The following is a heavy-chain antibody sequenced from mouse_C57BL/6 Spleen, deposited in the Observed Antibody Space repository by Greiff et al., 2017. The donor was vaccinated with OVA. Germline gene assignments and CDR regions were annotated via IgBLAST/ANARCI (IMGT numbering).Heavy chain of an antibody. D-gene: IGHD2-3*01. CDR3: ARDDGYYVDY. V-gene: IGHV5-17*01. Sequence: DVKLVESGGGLVKPGGSLKLSCAASGFTFSDYGMHWVRQAPEKGLEWVAYISSGSSTIYYADTVKGRFTISRDNAKNTLCLQMTSLRSEDTAMYYCARDDGYYVDYWGQGTTLTVSS. J-gene: IGHJ2*01. CDR1: GFTFSDYG. CDR2: ISSGSSTI.